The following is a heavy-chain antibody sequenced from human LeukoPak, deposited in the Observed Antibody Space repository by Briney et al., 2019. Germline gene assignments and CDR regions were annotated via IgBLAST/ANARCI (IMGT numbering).Heavy chain of an antibody. D-gene: IGHD3-3*01. CDR3: AKLQGDVLRLLEWSSDAFDI. J-gene: IGHJ3*02. Sequence: PGGSLRLSCAASGVTFSSDGMHWVRKGPGKGLGWGAVIWYDGSNKYYADSLKGRCTTSRDNSTNTLYMQMQSLRAEDTAAYYYAKLQGDVLRLLEWSSDAFDIWGQGTMVTVSS. CDR1: GVTFSSDG. CDR2: IWYDGSNK. V-gene: IGHV3-33*06.